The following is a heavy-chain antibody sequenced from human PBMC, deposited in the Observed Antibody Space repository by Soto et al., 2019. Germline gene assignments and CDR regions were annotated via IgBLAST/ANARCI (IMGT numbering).Heavy chain of an antibody. CDR1: GGSISSYY. CDR2: IYYSGST. V-gene: IGHV4-59*01. Sequence: SETLSLTCTVSGGSISSYYWSWIRQPPGKGLEWIGYIYYSGSTNYNPSLKSRVTISVDTSKNQFSLKLSSVTAADTAVYYCARDRGGYDSFYAFDIWGQGTMVTVSS. J-gene: IGHJ3*02. D-gene: IGHD5-12*01. CDR3: ARDRGGYDSFYAFDI.